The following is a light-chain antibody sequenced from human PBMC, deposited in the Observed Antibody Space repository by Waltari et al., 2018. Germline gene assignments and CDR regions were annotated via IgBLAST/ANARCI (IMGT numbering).Light chain of an antibody. Sequence: DIQMTQSPSSLSASVGDRVTITCQASQDISNYLNWYQQKPGKAPKLLIYDASNLETGGPSRVSGSGSGTDFTFTISSLQPEDIATYYCQQYDNLPVTFGGGTKVEIK. CDR2: DAS. V-gene: IGKV1-33*01. J-gene: IGKJ4*01. CDR3: QQYDNLPVT. CDR1: QDISNY.